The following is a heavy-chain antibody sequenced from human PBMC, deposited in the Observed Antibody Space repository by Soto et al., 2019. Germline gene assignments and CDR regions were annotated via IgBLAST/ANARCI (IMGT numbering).Heavy chain of an antibody. Sequence: SETLSLTCAVYCGSFSGYYWSWIRQPPGKGLEWIGEINHSGSTNYNPSLKSRVTISVDTAKNQFSLKLSSVTAADTAVYYCAKGPSGTYYDILTGSQDYYYYGMDVWGQGTTVTVSS. CDR3: AKGPSGTYYDILTGSQDYYYYGMDV. CDR2: INHSGST. V-gene: IGHV4-34*01. J-gene: IGHJ6*02. D-gene: IGHD3-9*01. CDR1: CGSFSGYY.